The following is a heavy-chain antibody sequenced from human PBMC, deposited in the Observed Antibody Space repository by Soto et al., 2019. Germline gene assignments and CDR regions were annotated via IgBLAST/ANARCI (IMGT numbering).Heavy chain of an antibody. Sequence: QVQLVQSGPAVKKPGASVKVSCKASGFTFITYGISWVRQAPGQGLEWMGWIRVYNGNTDSAQKVQGRVTMTTDTSTSTAYMELRSLRSDDTAVYYCARVSDGDYEARFDYWGQGTLVTVSS. CDR1: GFTFITYG. V-gene: IGHV1-18*01. J-gene: IGHJ4*02. D-gene: IGHD4-17*01. CDR3: ARVSDGDYEARFDY. CDR2: IRVYNGNT.